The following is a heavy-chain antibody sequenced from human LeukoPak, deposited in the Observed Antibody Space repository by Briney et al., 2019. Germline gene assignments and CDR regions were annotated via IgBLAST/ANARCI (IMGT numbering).Heavy chain of an antibody. CDR3: ARVTRDIVVVPAAIRHFDY. Sequence: PSETLSLTCAVSASIGSETYYWTWIRQPPGKGMEGIGLIYNSGTAYYNPSLKSRVTISLDRSKNQFSLKLSSVTAADTAVYYCARVTRDIVVVPAAIRHFDYWGQGTLVTVSS. CDR2: IYNSGTA. CDR1: ASIGSETYY. D-gene: IGHD2-2*02. J-gene: IGHJ4*02. V-gene: IGHV4-30-2*01.